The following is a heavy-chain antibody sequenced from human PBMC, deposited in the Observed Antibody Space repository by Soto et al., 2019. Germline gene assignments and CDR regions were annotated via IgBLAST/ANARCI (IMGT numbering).Heavy chain of an antibody. CDR2: IYYNGNT. CDR3: ARALRGDY. Sequence: SETLSLTCTVYGASFNNFYWTWIRQPPGKGLEWIGYIYYNGNTNYNPSLKSRVTMSVDTSKNQFSLKLTSVTAADTAVYYRARALRGDYWGQGILVTVSS. J-gene: IGHJ4*02. V-gene: IGHV4-59*01. CDR1: GASFNNFY.